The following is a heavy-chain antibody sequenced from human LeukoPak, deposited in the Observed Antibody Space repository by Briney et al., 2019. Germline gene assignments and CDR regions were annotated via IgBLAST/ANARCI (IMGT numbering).Heavy chain of an antibody. J-gene: IGHJ4*02. CDR3: ARETPSRYFDY. CDR1: GGSISSDNW. V-gene: IGHV4-4*02. D-gene: IGHD4-23*01. Sequence: SETLSLTCAVSGGSISSDNWWSWVRQPPGKGLEWIGEIYHSGSTNYNPSLQSRVTISVDKSNNHFSLRLTSVTAADTAVYYCARETPSRYFDYWGQGALVTVSS. CDR2: IYHSGST.